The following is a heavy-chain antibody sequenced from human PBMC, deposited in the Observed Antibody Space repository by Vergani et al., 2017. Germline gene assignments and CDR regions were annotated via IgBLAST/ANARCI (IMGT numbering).Heavy chain of an antibody. V-gene: IGHV1-46*03. Sequence: QVQVVQSGAEVKKSGASVKVSCKTSGYTFSNYYMHWVRKPPAHGLEWMVIINPSGGHTNYAQKFPGRVTMTRDTSKSTVYMELSGLRSDDTAISDCARSDYGILIGYGYWGQGTLVTVSA. J-gene: IGHJ4*02. CDR2: INPSGGHT. D-gene: IGHD3-9*01. CDR1: GYTFSNYY. CDR3: ARSDYGILIGYGY.